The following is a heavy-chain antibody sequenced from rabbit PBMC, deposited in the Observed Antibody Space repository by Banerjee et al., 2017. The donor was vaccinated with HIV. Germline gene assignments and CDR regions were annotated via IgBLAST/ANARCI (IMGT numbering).Heavy chain of an antibody. V-gene: IGHV1S45*01. J-gene: IGHJ4*01. Sequence: QQQLEESGGDLVKPEGSLTLTCTASGFSFSSSYYMCWVRQAPGKGPEWIACIDTASSGTTYYASWAKGRFTISKTSSTTVTLQMTSLTAADTATYFCARDLPISGGYSFDLWGPGTLVT. CDR3: ARDLPISGGYSFDL. CDR1: GFSFSSSYY. D-gene: IGHD1-1*01. CDR2: IDTASSGTT.